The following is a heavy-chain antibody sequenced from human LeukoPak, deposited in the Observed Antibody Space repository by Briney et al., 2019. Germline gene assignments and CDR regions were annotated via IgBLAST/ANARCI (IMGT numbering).Heavy chain of an antibody. CDR3: ARATYYYDSSGYYSRGFLAFDI. V-gene: IGHV4-59*11. Sequence: SETLSLTCTVSGGSISSHYWSWIRQPPGKGLEWIRYIYYSGSTNYNPSLKSRVTISVDTSKNQFSLKLSSVTAADTAVYYCARATYYYDSSGYYSRGFLAFDIWGQGTMVTVSS. J-gene: IGHJ3*02. D-gene: IGHD3-22*01. CDR1: GGSISSHY. CDR2: IYYSGST.